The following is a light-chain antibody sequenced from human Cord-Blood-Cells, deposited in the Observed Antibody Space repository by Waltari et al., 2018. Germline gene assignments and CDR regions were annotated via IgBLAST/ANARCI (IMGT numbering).Light chain of an antibody. CDR1: QSISSY. V-gene: IGKV1-5*01. CDR3: QQYYSNPFT. J-gene: IGKJ5*01. CDR2: AAS. Sequence: DIQMTQSPSPLSASVGDRVTITCRASQSISSYLAWYQQKPGKAPKLLIYAASSLQSGVPSRFSGSGSGTDFTLTISSLQPDDFATYYCQQYYSNPFTFGQGTRVEIK.